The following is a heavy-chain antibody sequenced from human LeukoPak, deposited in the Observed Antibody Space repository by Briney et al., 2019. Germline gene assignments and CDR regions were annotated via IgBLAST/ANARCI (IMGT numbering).Heavy chain of an antibody. J-gene: IGHJ3*02. CDR2: INHSGST. D-gene: IGHD3-22*01. V-gene: IGHV4-34*01. CDR1: GGSFSGYY. CDR3: ARGRYYYDSSGNHVGRRAFDI. Sequence: PSETLSLTCAVYGGSFSGYYWSWIRHPPGKGLEWIGEINHSGSTNYNPSLKSRVTISVATSKNQFSLKLSSVTAADTAVYYCARGRYYYDSSGNHVGRRAFDIWGQGTMVTVSS.